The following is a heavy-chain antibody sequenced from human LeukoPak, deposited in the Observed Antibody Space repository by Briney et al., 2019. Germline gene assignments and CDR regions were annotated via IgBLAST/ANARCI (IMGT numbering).Heavy chain of an antibody. J-gene: IGHJ4*02. CDR3: AKTRRSGTEYADFDR. CDR1: GFTFDDYA. V-gene: IGHV3-43*02. CDR2: IREDGRTT. D-gene: IGHD1-26*01. Sequence: PGGSLRLSCAASGFTFDDYAMHWVRQAPGKGLGWVSLIREDGRTTYYVDSVKGRFAISRDNSKKSLYLQINSLRTEDTALYYCAKTRRSGTEYADFDRWGQGTLVTVSS.